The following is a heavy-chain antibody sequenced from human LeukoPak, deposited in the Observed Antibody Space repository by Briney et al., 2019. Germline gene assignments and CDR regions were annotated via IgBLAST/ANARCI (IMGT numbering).Heavy chain of an antibody. CDR3: ARDLGGKYYDSSGYSHFDY. J-gene: IGHJ4*02. Sequence: SVNVSCKASGGTFSSYAISWVRQAPGQGLEWMGGIIPIFGTANYAQKFQGRVTITADESTSTAYMELSSLRSEDTAVYYCARDLGGKYYDSSGYSHFDYWAREPWSPSPQ. CDR2: IIPIFGTA. V-gene: IGHV1-69*13. D-gene: IGHD3-22*01. CDR1: GGTFSSYA.